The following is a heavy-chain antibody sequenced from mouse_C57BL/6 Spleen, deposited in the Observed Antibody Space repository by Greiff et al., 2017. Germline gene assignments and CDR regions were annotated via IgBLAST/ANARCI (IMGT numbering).Heavy chain of an antibody. J-gene: IGHJ4*01. CDR1: GYTFTDYE. CDR2: IDPETGGT. Sequence: VQLQQSGAELVRPGASVTLSCKASGYTFTDYEMHWVKQTPVHGLEWIGAIDPETGGTAYNQKFKGKAILTADKSSSTAYMELRSLTSEDSAVYYCTRHFYDYDVMDYWGQGTSVTVSS. V-gene: IGHV1-15*01. CDR3: TRHFYDYDVMDY. D-gene: IGHD2-3*01.